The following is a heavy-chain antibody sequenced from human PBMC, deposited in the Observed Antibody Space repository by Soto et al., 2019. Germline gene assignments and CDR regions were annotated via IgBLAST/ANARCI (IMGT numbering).Heavy chain of an antibody. CDR3: AGQRITIFGVVITYYYYGMDV. J-gene: IGHJ6*02. CDR2: INHSGST. CDR1: GGSFSGYY. Sequence: SETLSLTCAVYGGSFSGYYWSWIRQPPGKGLEWIGEINHSGSTNYNPSLKSRVTRSVDTSKNQFSLKLSSVTAANTAVYYCAGQRITIFGVVITYYYYGMDVWGQGTTVTVSS. D-gene: IGHD3-3*01. V-gene: IGHV4-34*01.